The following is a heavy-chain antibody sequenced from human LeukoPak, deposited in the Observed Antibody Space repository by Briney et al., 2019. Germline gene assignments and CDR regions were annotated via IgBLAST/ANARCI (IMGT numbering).Heavy chain of an antibody. CDR3: AKRRYCSGASCYPGLPDFDY. Sequence: GGSLRLSCAASGFTFSSYAMSWVRQAPGKGLEWVSAISGSGGSTYYADSVKGRFTISRDSSKNTLYLQMNSLRAEDTAVYYCAKRRYCSGASCYPGLPDFDYWGQGTLVTVSS. D-gene: IGHD2-15*01. CDR2: ISGSGGST. CDR1: GFTFSSYA. J-gene: IGHJ4*02. V-gene: IGHV3-23*01.